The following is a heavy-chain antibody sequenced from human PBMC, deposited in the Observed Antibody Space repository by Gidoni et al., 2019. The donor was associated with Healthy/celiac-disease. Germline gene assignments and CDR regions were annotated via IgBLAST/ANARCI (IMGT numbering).Heavy chain of an antibody. CDR1: GFTFSDHY. V-gene: IGHV3-72*01. CDR3: ARDRVGSSWWDY. CDR2: TRNKANSYTT. Sequence: EVQLVESGGGLVQPGGSLRLACAASGFTFSDHYMDRGRQAPGKGLEWVGRTRNKANSYTTEYAASVKGRFTISRDDSKNSLYLQMNSLKTEDTAVYYCARDRVGSSWWDYWGQGTLVTVSS. D-gene: IGHD6-13*01. J-gene: IGHJ4*02.